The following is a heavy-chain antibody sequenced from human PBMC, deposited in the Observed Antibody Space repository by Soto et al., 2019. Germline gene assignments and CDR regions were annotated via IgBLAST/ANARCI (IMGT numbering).Heavy chain of an antibody. J-gene: IGHJ4*02. Sequence: PGGSLRLSCAASGFTFSSYAMHWVRQAPGKGLEYVSAISSNGGSTYYANSVKGRFTISRDNSKNTLYLQMGSLRAEDMAVYYCARGGYRAAAGYDYWGQGTLVTVSS. D-gene: IGHD6-13*01. V-gene: IGHV3-64*01. CDR1: GFTFSSYA. CDR3: ARGGYRAAAGYDY. CDR2: ISSNGGST.